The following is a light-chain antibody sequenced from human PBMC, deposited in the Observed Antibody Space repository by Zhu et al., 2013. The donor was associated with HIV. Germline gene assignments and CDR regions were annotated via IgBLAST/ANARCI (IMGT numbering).Light chain of an antibody. CDR1: QDISNY. Sequence: DIQMTQSPSSLSASVGDRVTITCQASQDISNYLNWYQQKPGKAPKLLIYDASNLETGVPSRFSGSGSGTDFTFTISSLQPEDIATYYCQQYDNLPLTFGGRDQGWRSN. CDR2: DAS. V-gene: IGKV1-33*01. J-gene: IGKJ4*01. CDR3: QQYDNLPLT.